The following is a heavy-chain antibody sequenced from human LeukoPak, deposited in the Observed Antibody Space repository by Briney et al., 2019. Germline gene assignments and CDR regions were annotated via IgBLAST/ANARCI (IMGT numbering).Heavy chain of an antibody. CDR2: IYTSENT. D-gene: IGHD6-6*01. J-gene: IGHJ4*02. V-gene: IGHV4-4*07. CDR3: ARHFAYSSSSYFDY. Sequence: SETLSLTCTVSGGSVSNYYWSWIRQPAGKGLEWIGRIYTSENTNYNPSLKSRVTMSVDTSKNHFSLKLTSVTAADTAVYYCARHFAYSSSSYFDYWGQGSLVTVSS. CDR1: GGSVSNYY.